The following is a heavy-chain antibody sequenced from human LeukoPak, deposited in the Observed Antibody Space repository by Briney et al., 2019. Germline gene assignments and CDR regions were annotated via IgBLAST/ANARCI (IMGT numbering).Heavy chain of an antibody. CDR2: IKQDGSEK. CDR1: GFTFSSYW. D-gene: IGHD5-18*01. Sequence: GGSLRLSCAASGFTFSSYWMSWVRQAPGKGLEGVANIKQDGSEKYYVDSVKGRFTISRDNAKNSLYLQMNSLRAEDTAVYYCARDLRRGYSYGYPPHYYYYYGMDVWGQGTTVTVSS. V-gene: IGHV3-7*01. J-gene: IGHJ6*02. CDR3: ARDLRRGYSYGYPPHYYYYYGMDV.